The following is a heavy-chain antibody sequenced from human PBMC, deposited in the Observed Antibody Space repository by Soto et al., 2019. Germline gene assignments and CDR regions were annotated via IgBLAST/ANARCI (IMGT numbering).Heavy chain of an antibody. Sequence: EESLRLPNAASELTFRSYALSWVRQAPGKELEWVSAISGSGGSTYYADSVKGRFTISRDTSKNTLYLQMSSLRVEDTALYYCVNSNSRNWYNYFDYWGQGHLVTGSS. D-gene: IGHD6-13*01. CDR2: ISGSGGST. CDR3: VNSNSRNWYNYFDY. V-gene: IGHV3-23*01. CDR1: ELTFRSYA. J-gene: IGHJ4*02.